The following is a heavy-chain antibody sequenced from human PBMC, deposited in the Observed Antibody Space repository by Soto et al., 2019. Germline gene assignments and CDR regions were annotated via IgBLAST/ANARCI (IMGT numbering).Heavy chain of an antibody. CDR3: AREVHVPTPAFVY. Sequence: QVQLVQSGAEMKKPGSSVKVSCQSSGGTFNTYAMNWVRQAPGQGPEWMGDISPMFGAANYAPKFQGRVTLTADESTGTSYMPLSSLTSADKAIYFCAREVHVPTPAFVYWGQGTLVTVSS. V-gene: IGHV1-69*19. J-gene: IGHJ4*02. CDR1: GGTFNTYA. D-gene: IGHD3-16*01. CDR2: ISPMFGAA.